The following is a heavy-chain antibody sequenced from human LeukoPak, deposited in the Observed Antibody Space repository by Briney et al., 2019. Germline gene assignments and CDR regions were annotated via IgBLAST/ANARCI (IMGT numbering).Heavy chain of an antibody. D-gene: IGHD6-13*01. V-gene: IGHV3-7*01. J-gene: IGHJ4*02. Sequence: GGSLRLSCAASGFTFSSYAMSWVRQAPGKGLEWVANINQDGSEKYYVDSVKGRFTISRDNAKNSLYLQMNSLRADDTAVYYCARDRVWTVLYWGQGTLVTVSS. CDR3: ARDRVWTVLY. CDR1: GFTFSSYA. CDR2: INQDGSEK.